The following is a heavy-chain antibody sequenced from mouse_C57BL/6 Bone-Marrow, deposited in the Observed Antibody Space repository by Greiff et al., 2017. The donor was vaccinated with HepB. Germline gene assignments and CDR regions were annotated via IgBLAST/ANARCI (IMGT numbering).Heavy chain of an antibody. Sequence: EVHLVESGPGLVKPSQSLSLTCSVTGYSITSGYYWNWIRQFPGNKLEWMGYISYDGSNNYNPSLKNRISITRDTSKNQFFLKFNSVTTEDTATYYCARGRDYWGQGTTLTVSS. CDR1: GYSITSGYY. CDR2: ISYDGSN. CDR3: ARGRDY. V-gene: IGHV3-6*01. J-gene: IGHJ2*01.